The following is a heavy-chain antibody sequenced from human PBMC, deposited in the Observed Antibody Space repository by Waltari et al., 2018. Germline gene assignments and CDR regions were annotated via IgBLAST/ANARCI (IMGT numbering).Heavy chain of an antibody. J-gene: IGHJ5*02. V-gene: IGHV3-23*04. CDR2: IAAGGTI. Sequence: VQLVESGGGLVQPGGSLRLSCAAYGITFKPYAMLWIRQAPGELRGWVPAIAAGGTIYYAGSVEGRFTISRDSSKTTVYLQMNNLRTEDTALYYCAGDASENYLRYFDPWGQGTLVTVSS. D-gene: IGHD1-26*01. CDR3: AGDASENYLRYFDP. CDR1: GITFKPYA.